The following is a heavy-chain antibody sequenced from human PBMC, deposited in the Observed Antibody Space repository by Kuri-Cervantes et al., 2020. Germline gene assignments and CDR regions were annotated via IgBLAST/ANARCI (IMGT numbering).Heavy chain of an antibody. D-gene: IGHD4-17*01. CDR3: ARDRGYGDYHSLFDY. CDR1: GDSITNYY. J-gene: IGHJ4*02. CDR2: INHSGST. Sequence: SETLSLTCTVSGDSITNYYWSWIRQPPGKGLEWIGEINHSGSTNYNPSLKSRVTISVDTSKNQFSLKLSSVAAADTAVYFCARDRGYGDYHSLFDYWGPGALVTVSS. V-gene: IGHV4-34*01.